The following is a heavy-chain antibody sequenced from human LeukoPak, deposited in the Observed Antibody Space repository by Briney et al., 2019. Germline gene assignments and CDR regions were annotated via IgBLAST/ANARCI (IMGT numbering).Heavy chain of an antibody. D-gene: IGHD3-10*01. CDR2: INHAGSVT. V-gene: IGHV3-7*01. CDR1: GFSISNDW. Sequence: PGGSLRLSCAASGFSISNDWMSWVRQAPGKGLEWVANINHAGSVTYYVDSVKGRFTISRDNAKNSLYLQMNSLRAEDTAVYYCVRRGLIETEYLERWGQGTLVIVSS. CDR3: VRRGLIETEYLER. J-gene: IGHJ1*01.